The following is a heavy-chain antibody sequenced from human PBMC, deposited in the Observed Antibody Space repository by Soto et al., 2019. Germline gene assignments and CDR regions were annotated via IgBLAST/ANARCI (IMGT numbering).Heavy chain of an antibody. V-gene: IGHV1-69*13. CDR1: GGTFSSYA. J-gene: IGHJ4*02. Sequence: SVKVSCKASGGTFSSYAISWVRQAPGQGLEWMGGIIPIFGTANYAQKFQGRVTITADESTSTAYMELSSLRSEDTAVYYCARGGELVVVTAYFDYWGQGTLVTVSS. D-gene: IGHD3-22*01. CDR2: IIPIFGTA. CDR3: ARGGELVVVTAYFDY.